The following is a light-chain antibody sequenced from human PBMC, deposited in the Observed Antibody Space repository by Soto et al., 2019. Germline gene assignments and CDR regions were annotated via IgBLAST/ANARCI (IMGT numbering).Light chain of an antibody. CDR3: QQFGSLPGT. Sequence: IVLTQSPGTLSLSPGERATLSCRASQSVSGSYLAWYQQKPGQAPRLLIYDVSNRATGIPDRFSGSGSGTDFTLSISRLEPEDFAVYYCQQFGSLPGTFGQGTKLEIK. J-gene: IGKJ2*01. CDR2: DVS. V-gene: IGKV3-20*01. CDR1: QSVSGSY.